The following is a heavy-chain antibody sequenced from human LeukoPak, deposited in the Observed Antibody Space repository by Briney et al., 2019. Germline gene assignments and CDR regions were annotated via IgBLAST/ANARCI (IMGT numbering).Heavy chain of an antibody. J-gene: IGHJ1*01. CDR1: GFSFSSYA. CDR3: ARGYCGGDCYGD. Sequence: GSLRLSCAASGFSFSSYAMNWVRQAPGKGLAWVSSIDSSSSHIYYADSVKGRFTISRDNTKSSLYLQMNSLRAEDMAVYYCARGYCGGDCYGDWGQGTLVTVSS. CDR2: IDSSSSHI. D-gene: IGHD2-21*02. V-gene: IGHV3-21*01.